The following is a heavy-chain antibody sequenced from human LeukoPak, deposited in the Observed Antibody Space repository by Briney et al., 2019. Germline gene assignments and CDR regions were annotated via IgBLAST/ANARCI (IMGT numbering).Heavy chain of an antibody. D-gene: IGHD3-22*01. Sequence: GGSLRLSCAASGFSFSTYAMSWVRQAPGKGLEWVSAISGSGGSTYYADSVKGRFAISRDNSKNTLYLQMNSLRAEDTAVYYCAKTYYDSTFDYWGQGTLVTVSS. V-gene: IGHV3-23*01. CDR3: AKTYYDSTFDY. J-gene: IGHJ4*02. CDR1: GFSFSTYA. CDR2: ISGSGGST.